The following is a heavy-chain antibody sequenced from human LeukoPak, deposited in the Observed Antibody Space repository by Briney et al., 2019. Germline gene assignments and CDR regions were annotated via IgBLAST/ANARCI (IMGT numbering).Heavy chain of an antibody. V-gene: IGHV3-9*01. Sequence: GGSLRLSCAASGFTFDDYAMHWVRHAPGKGLEWVSGISWNSGSIGYADSVKGRFTISRDNAKNSLYLQMNSLRAEDTALYYCAGGRDGYNGLGLFDYWGQGTLVTVSS. CDR2: ISWNSGSI. D-gene: IGHD5-24*01. CDR3: AGGRDGYNGLGLFDY. CDR1: GFTFDDYA. J-gene: IGHJ4*02.